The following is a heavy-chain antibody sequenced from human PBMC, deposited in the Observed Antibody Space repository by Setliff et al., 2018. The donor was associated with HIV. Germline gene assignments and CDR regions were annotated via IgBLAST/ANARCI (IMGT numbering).Heavy chain of an antibody. V-gene: IGHV3-7*01. CDR2: IGQDGSEK. CDR1: RFDFNNYW. J-gene: IGHJ6*02. Sequence: GGSLRLSCAASRFDFNNYWMCWVRQAPGKGLEWVANIGQDGSEKNYVDSVKGRFTISRDNAKNSMDLQMNSLRAEDTAIYYRARKLRPGHGVDVWGQGTTVTVSS. CDR3: ARKLRPGHGVDV. D-gene: IGHD3-10*01.